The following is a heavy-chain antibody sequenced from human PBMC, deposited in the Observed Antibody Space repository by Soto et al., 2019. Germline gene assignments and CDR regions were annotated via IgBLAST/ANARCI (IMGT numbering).Heavy chain of an antibody. Sequence: XGTLSLTCTVSADSFSKYYWTWIRQPPGKGLEWIGYIYYNGNTNYNPSLKRRVTISVDTSKKEISLKLSSVTAADTAVYYCASVTFGGVVLAHWGQGTLVTVSS. D-gene: IGHD3-16*01. CDR1: ADSFSKYY. J-gene: IGHJ4*02. CDR3: ASVTFGGVVLAH. V-gene: IGHV4-59*01. CDR2: IYYNGNT.